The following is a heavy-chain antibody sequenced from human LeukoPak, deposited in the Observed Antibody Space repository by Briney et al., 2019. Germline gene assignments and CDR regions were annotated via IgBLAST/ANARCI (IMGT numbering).Heavy chain of an antibody. J-gene: IGHJ4*02. Sequence: GATVKISCKASGYTFTDYYMHWVQQAPGKGLEWMGRVDPEDGETIYAEKFQGRVTITADTSTDTAYMELSSLRSEDTAVYYCAPTPLFLTGYFDYWGQGTLVTVSS. V-gene: IGHV1-69-2*01. CDR3: APTPLFLTGYFDY. CDR2: VDPEDGET. D-gene: IGHD2/OR15-2a*01. CDR1: GYTFTDYY.